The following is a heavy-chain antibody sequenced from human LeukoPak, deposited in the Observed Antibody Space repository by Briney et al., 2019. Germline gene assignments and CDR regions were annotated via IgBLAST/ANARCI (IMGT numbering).Heavy chain of an antibody. J-gene: IGHJ4*02. V-gene: IGHV3-21*01. CDR1: GFTFSSYS. Sequence: GGSLRLSCAASGFTFSSYSMNWVRQAPGKGLEWVSSISSSSSYIHYADSVKGRFTISRDSAKNSLYLQMNSLRAEDTAVYYCARGTEDYDFWSGYYSDYWGQGTLVTVSS. CDR2: ISSSSSYI. D-gene: IGHD3-3*01. CDR3: ARGTEDYDFWSGYYSDY.